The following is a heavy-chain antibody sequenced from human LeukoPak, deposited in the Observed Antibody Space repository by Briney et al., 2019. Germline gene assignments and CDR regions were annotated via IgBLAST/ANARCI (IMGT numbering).Heavy chain of an antibody. CDR1: GFTFSSYG. D-gene: IGHD1-1*01. CDR3: ARDWNGGDAFDI. V-gene: IGHV3-33*01. Sequence: GGSLRLSCAASGFTFSSYGMHWVRQAPGKGLEWVAVIWYDGSDKYYADSVKGRFTISRDNSKNTLYLQMTSLRAEDTAVYYCARDWNGGDAFDIWGQGTMVAVSS. J-gene: IGHJ3*02. CDR2: IWYDGSDK.